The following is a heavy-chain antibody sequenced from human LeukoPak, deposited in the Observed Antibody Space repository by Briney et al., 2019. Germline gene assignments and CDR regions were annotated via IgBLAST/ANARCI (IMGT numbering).Heavy chain of an antibody. V-gene: IGHV4-34*01. Sequence: SETLSLTCAVYGGSFSGYYWSWIRQPPGKGLEWIGEINHSGSTNYNPSLKSRVTISVDTSKNQFSLKLSSVTAADTAVYYCARDLQLWTTRDTRGGAQVGYWGQGTLVTVSS. CDR2: INHSGST. D-gene: IGHD5-18*01. CDR3: ARDLQLWTTRDTRGGAQVGY. J-gene: IGHJ4*02. CDR1: GGSFSGYY.